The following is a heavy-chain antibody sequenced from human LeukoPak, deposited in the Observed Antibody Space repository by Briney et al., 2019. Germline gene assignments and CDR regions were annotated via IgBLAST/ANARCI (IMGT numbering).Heavy chain of an antibody. V-gene: IGHV3-30*18. Sequence: GGSLRLSCAASGFTFSTSGMHWVRHTPDKGLEWVAVISYDGINKHYTDSVKGRFAISRDNSKSMVYLQMNSLRPEDTALYYCAKDVMVQGVINGFDHWGQGALVTVSS. J-gene: IGHJ5*02. D-gene: IGHD3-10*01. CDR1: GFTFSTSG. CDR2: ISYDGINK. CDR3: AKDVMVQGVINGFDH.